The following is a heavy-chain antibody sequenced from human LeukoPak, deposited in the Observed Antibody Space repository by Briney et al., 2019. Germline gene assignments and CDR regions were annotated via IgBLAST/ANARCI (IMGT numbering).Heavy chain of an antibody. CDR2: IYHSGST. V-gene: IGHV4-39*07. CDR3: ARVGKVEMATIINY. Sequence: SETLSLTCTVSGGSISSNNYYWGWIRQPPGKGLEWIGSIYHSGSTYYNPSLKSRVTISVDTSKNQFSLKLSSVTAADTAVYYCARVGKVEMATIINYWGQGTLVTVSS. D-gene: IGHD5-24*01. J-gene: IGHJ4*02. CDR1: GGSISSNNYY.